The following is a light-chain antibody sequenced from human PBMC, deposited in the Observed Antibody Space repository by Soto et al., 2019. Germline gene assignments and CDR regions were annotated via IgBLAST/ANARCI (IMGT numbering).Light chain of an antibody. V-gene: IGLV2-14*01. CDR1: SSDVGGYNY. Sequence: QSALNQPASVSGSPGQSITISCTGTSSDVGGYNYVSWYQQHPGKVPRLMIYEVSNRPSGLSNRFSGSKSGNTASLTISGLQAEDEADYYCSSYTSSNTWVFGGGTKLTVL. J-gene: IGLJ3*02. CDR2: EVS. CDR3: SSYTSSNTWV.